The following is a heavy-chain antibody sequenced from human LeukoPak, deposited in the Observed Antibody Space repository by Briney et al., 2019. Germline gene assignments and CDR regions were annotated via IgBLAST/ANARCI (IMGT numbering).Heavy chain of an antibody. CDR3: ASRLGYCSGGSRYSEGVDY. D-gene: IGHD2-15*01. V-gene: IGHV4-31*11. CDR1: GGSISSGGYY. J-gene: IGHJ4*02. Sequence: SQTLSLTCAVSGGSISSGGYYWSWIRQHPGKGLEWIGYTYYSGSTYYNPSLKSRVTISVDTSKNQFSLKLSSVTAADTAVYYCASRLGYCSGGSRYSEGVDYWGQGTLVTVSS. CDR2: TYYSGST.